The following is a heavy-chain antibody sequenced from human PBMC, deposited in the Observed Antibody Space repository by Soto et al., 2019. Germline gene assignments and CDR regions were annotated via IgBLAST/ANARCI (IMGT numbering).Heavy chain of an antibody. D-gene: IGHD6-19*01. Sequence: QVQLVESGGGVVQPGRSLRLSCAASGFTFSNYVMHWVRQAPGKGLEWVAVISFDGSNKYHVDSVKGRFTVSRDNAKTTLYLEMNSLRTEDTAVYYCAKASSQQWLVDYWYFDLWGRGTLVSVSS. V-gene: IGHV3-30*18. CDR2: ISFDGSNK. CDR3: AKASSQQWLVDYWYFDL. CDR1: GFTFSNYV. J-gene: IGHJ2*01.